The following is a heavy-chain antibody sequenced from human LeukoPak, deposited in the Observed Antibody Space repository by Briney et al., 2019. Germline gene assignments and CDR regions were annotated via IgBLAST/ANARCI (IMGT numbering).Heavy chain of an antibody. Sequence: PSETLSLTCAVYGGSFSGYYWSWIRQPPGKGLEWIGEIYHSGSTNYNPSLKSRVTISVDKSKNQFSLKLSSVTAADTAVYYCARGVKVGYYEKNAFDIWGQGTMVTVSS. CDR2: IYHSGST. V-gene: IGHV4-34*01. CDR1: GGSFSGYY. CDR3: ARGVKVGYYEKNAFDI. D-gene: IGHD3-22*01. J-gene: IGHJ3*02.